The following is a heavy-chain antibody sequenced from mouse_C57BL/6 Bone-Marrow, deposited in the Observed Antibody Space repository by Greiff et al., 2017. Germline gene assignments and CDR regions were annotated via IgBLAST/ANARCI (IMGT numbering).Heavy chain of an antibody. CDR3: ARRMDD. Sequence: VQLVESGAELAKPGASVTLSCKASGYTFTSYWMHWVKQRPGQGLEWIGYINPSSGYTKYNQKIKDKATLTTDKSTSTAYMQLSSLTYEDSAVYYCARRMDDWGQGTSVTVSS. J-gene: IGHJ4*01. CDR1: GYTFTSYW. CDR2: INPSSGYT. V-gene: IGHV1-7*01.